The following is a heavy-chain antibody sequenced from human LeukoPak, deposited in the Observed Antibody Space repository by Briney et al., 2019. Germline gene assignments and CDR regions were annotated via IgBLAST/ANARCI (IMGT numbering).Heavy chain of an antibody. CDR3: ARETTFRGSYYVTDY. D-gene: IGHD1-26*01. Sequence: GASVKVSCKASGCTFTSYGISWVRQAPGQGLEWMGWISAYNGNTNYAQKLQGRVTMTTDTSTSTAYMELRSLRSDDTAVYYCARETTFRGSYYVTDYWGQGTLVTVSS. J-gene: IGHJ4*02. CDR1: GCTFTSYG. CDR2: ISAYNGNT. V-gene: IGHV1-18*01.